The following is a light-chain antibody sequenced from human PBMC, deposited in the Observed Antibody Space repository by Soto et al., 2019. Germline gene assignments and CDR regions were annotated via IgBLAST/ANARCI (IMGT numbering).Light chain of an antibody. Sequence: DIQMTQSPSTLSASVGDRVTITFRASQTVNTWLAWYQQKPGKAPKLLIYKASSLESGVPSRFSGSGSGTEFTLTISSLQPDDFATYYCQQYNSYSTFGQGTRLEIK. CDR1: QTVNTW. J-gene: IGKJ5*01. CDR2: KAS. V-gene: IGKV1-5*03. CDR3: QQYNSYST.